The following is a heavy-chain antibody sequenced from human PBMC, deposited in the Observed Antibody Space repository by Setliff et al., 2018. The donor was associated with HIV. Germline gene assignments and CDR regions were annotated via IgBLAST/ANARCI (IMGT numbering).Heavy chain of an antibody. D-gene: IGHD3-3*01. CDR3: ARSKTLYDFWCGYYTHGAFKI. Sequence: SETLSLTCTVSGGSFTSRSYYWGWVRQPPGKGLEWIGSIFYSGITYYNPSLKSRVTISVDTSKNQFSLNLTSVTAADTAVYYCARSKTLYDFWCGYYTHGAFKIWGLGTMVTVSS. V-gene: IGHV4-39*01. CDR1: GGSFTSRSYY. CDR2: IFYSGIT. J-gene: IGHJ3*02.